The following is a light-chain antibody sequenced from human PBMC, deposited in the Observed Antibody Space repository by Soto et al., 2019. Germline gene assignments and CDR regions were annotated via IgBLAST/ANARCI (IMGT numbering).Light chain of an antibody. CDR2: QTS. J-gene: IGKJ2*01. CDR3: QQYGGSTLYS. CDR1: QSVSSY. Sequence: EIVLTQSPATLSLSPGERATLSCRASQSVSSYLAWYQHRPGQAPRLLIYQTSIRAAGIPARFSASGSGTDFTLTISRLDPEDFAVYFCQQYGGSTLYSFGPGTKVDI. V-gene: IGKV3-11*01.